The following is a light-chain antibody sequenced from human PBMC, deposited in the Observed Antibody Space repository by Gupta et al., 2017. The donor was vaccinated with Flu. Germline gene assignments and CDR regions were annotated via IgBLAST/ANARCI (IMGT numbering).Light chain of an antibody. V-gene: IGKV1-9*01. Sequence: DIQLTQSPSFLSASVGDRVTITCRASQGISSYLAWHQQKPGKAPKLLIYAASTLQSGVPSRFSGSGSGTEFTLTISSLQPEDFATYYCQQLNSYPVTFGGGTKVEIK. CDR2: AAS. J-gene: IGKJ4*01. CDR1: QGISSY. CDR3: QQLNSYPVT.